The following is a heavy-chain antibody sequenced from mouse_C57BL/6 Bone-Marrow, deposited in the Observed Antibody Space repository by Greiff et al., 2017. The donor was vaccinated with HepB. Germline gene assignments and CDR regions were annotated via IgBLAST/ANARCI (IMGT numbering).Heavy chain of an antibody. J-gene: IGHJ4*01. V-gene: IGHV5-12*01. CDR1: GFTFSDYY. D-gene: IGHD2-1*01. CDR2: ISNGGGST. Sequence: EVKVVESGGGLVQPGGSLKLSCAASGFTFSDYYMYWVRQTPEKRLEWVAYISNGGGSTYYPDTVKGRFTISRDNAKNTLYLQMSRLKSEDTAMYYCARQPIYYGNYGDYAMDYWGQGTSVTVSS. CDR3: ARQPIYYGNYGDYAMDY.